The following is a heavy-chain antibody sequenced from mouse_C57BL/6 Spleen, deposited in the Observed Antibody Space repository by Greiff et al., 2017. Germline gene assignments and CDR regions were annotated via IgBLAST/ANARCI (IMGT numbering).Heavy chain of an antibody. CDR2: ISDGGSYT. CDR3: ARAHYGSSLYYFDY. D-gene: IGHD1-1*01. Sequence: EVMLVESGGGLVKPGGSLKLSCAASGFTFSSYAMSWVRQTPEKRLEWVATISDGGSYTYYPDNVKGRFTISRDNAKNNLYLQMSHLKSEDTAMYYCARAHYGSSLYYFDYWGQGTTLTVSS. V-gene: IGHV5-4*03. CDR1: GFTFSSYA. J-gene: IGHJ2*01.